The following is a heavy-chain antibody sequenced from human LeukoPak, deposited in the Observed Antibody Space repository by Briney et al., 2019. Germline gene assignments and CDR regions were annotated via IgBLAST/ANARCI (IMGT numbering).Heavy chain of an antibody. CDR3: ARLGINYYYIDV. D-gene: IGHD6-13*01. Sequence: GESLKISCKGFGYNFDIYWIGLVRQMPGKGLEWMGVIYPANSYTTYSPSFQGQVTISADKSVNTAYLQWSTLKASDTATYYCARLGINYYYIDVWAKGTTVTVSS. V-gene: IGHV5-51*01. CDR1: GYNFDIYW. J-gene: IGHJ6*03. CDR2: IYPANSYT.